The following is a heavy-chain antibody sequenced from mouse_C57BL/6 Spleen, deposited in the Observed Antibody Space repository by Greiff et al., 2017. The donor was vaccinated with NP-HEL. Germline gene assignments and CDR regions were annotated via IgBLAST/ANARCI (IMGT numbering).Heavy chain of an antibody. Sequence: VQLQQSGPELVKPGASVKMSCKASGYTFTDYNMHWVKQSHGKSLEWIGYINPNNGGTSYNQKFKGKATLTVNKSSSTAYMELRSLTSEDSAVYYCARFYYYGSSPRYYFDYWGQGTTLTVSS. CDR1: GYTFTDYN. D-gene: IGHD1-1*01. CDR3: ARFYYYGSSPRYYFDY. CDR2: INPNNGGT. V-gene: IGHV1-22*01. J-gene: IGHJ2*01.